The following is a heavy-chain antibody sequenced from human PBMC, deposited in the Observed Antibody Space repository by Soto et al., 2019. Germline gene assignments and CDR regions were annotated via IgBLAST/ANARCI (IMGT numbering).Heavy chain of an antibody. CDR2: ISSSGSTI. CDR1: GFTFSSYE. D-gene: IGHD6-19*01. CDR3: ARPPSQWLVQGYFQH. J-gene: IGHJ1*01. V-gene: IGHV3-48*03. Sequence: QTGGSLRLSCAASGFTFSSYEMNWVRQAPGKGLEWVSYISSSGSTIYYADSVKGRFTISRDNAKNSLYLQMNSLRAEDTAVYYCARPPSQWLVQGYFQHWGQGTLVTVSS.